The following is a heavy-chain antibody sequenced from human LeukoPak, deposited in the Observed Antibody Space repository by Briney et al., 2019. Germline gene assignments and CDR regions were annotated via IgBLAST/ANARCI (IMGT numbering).Heavy chain of an antibody. Sequence: PGGSLRLSCAASGFTLSKYWMHSVRQAPGKGLAWVSRISSDGTTTAYADSVKGRFTISRDSAKNMLYLQMNSLRVDDTAMYYCASPGDNYAILGLDYWGQGTLVTVSS. CDR2: ISSDGTTT. CDR3: ASPGDNYAILGLDY. J-gene: IGHJ4*02. D-gene: IGHD3-9*01. CDR1: GFTLSKYW. V-gene: IGHV3-74*01.